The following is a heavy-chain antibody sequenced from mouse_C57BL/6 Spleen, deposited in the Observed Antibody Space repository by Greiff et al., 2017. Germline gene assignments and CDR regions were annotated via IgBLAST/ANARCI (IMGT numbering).Heavy chain of an antibody. CDR2: INPYNGGT. J-gene: IGHJ2*01. CDR3: ARSYYYGSTYFDY. V-gene: IGHV1-19*01. D-gene: IGHD1-1*01. Sequence: EVQRVESGPVLVKPGASVKMSCKASGYTFTDYYMNWVKQSHGKSLEWIGVINPYNGGTSYNQKFKGKATLTVDKSSSTAYMELNSLTSEDSAVYYCARSYYYGSTYFDYWGQGTTLTVSS. CDR1: GYTFTDYY.